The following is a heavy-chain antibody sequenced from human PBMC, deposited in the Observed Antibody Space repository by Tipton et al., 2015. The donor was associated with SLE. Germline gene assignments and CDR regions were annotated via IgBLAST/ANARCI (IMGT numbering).Heavy chain of an antibody. D-gene: IGHD2-21*01. CDR2: ISHSGST. J-gene: IGHJ6*03. CDR3: TRVVVIAFSHYYMDV. Sequence: TLSLTCTVSDYSINSGYFWGWIRQPPGKGLEWIGSISHSGSTYYSPSPKSRVTISKDTPKKQFSLRLNSVTAADTAVYYCTRVVVIAFSHYYMDVWGKGTTVTVSS. CDR1: DYSINSGYF. V-gene: IGHV4-38-2*02.